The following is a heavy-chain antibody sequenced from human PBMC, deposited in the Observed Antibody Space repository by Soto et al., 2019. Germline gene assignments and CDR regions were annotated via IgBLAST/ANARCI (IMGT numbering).Heavy chain of an antibody. CDR1: GFTFNTYG. CDR2: IWYDGNTK. CDR3: ARPLVAPVAGPYYYGMDV. D-gene: IGHD6-19*01. V-gene: IGHV3-33*01. J-gene: IGHJ6*02. Sequence: QIQLVESGGGVVQPGRSLRLSCAASGFTFNTYGFNWVRQAPGKGLEWVAVIWYDGNTKYCADSVKGRFTISRDNLKNTLYLQMNSLTAEDTAVYYCARPLVAPVAGPYYYGMDVWGQGTTVTVSS.